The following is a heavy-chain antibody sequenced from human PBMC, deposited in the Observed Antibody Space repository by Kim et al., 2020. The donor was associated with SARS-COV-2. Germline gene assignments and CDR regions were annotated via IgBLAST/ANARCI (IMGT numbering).Heavy chain of an antibody. D-gene: IGHD3-10*01. CDR3: AKRDMVRGVTIDY. CDR1: GFTFSSYG. V-gene: IGHV3-30*18. Sequence: GGSLGLSCAASGFTFSSYGMHWVRQAPGKGLEWVAVISYDGSNKYYADSVKGRFTISRDNSKNTLYLQMNSLRAEDTAVYYCAKRDMVRGVTIDYWGQGTLVTVSS. CDR2: ISYDGSNK. J-gene: IGHJ4*02.